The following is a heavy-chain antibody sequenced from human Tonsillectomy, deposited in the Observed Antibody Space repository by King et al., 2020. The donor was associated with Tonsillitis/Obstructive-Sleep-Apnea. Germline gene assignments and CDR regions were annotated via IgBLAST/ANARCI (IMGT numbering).Heavy chain of an antibody. CDR3: ARETGDGSHFDY. D-gene: IGHD7-27*01. CDR1: GGSISSDGDY. Sequence: QLQESGPGLVKPSQTLSLTCTVSGGSISSDGDYWSWIRQHPGKGLEWIGYIYYSGSTYYNPSLKSRVTISVDTSKNQFSLKLSSVTAADTAVYYCARETGDGSHFDYWGQGTLVTVSS. V-gene: IGHV4-31*03. J-gene: IGHJ4*02. CDR2: IYYSGST.